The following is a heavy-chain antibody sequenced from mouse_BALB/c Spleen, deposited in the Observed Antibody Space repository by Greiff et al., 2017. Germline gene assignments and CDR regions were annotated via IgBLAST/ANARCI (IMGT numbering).Heavy chain of an antibody. Sequence: EVMLVESGGGLVQPGESLKLSCESNEYEFPSHEMSWVRKTPEKRLELVATISSGGSYTYYPDSVKGRFTISRDNAKNTLYLQMSSLKSEDTAMYYCTREGNYDYDEDYFDYWGQGTTLTVSS. CDR3: TREGNYDYDEDYFDY. D-gene: IGHD2-4*01. CDR1: EYEFPSHE. CDR2: ISSGGSYT. V-gene: IGHV5-2*03. J-gene: IGHJ2*01.